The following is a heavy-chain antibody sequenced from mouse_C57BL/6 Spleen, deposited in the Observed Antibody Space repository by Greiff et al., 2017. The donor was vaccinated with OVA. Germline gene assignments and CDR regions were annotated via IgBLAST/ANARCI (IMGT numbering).Heavy chain of an antibody. CDR3: ARWGPYGSRAY. Sequence: VQLQQSGPELVKPGASVKISCKASGYAFSSSWMNWVKQRPGKGLEWIGRIYPGDGDTNYNGKFKGKATLTADKSSSTADMQLSSLTSEYSAVYFCARWGPYGSRAYWGQGTLVTVSA. D-gene: IGHD1-1*01. J-gene: IGHJ3*01. CDR1: GYAFSSSW. CDR2: IYPGDGDT. V-gene: IGHV1-82*01.